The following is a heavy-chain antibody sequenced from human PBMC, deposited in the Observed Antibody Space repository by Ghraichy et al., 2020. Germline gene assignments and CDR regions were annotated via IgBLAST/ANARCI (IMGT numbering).Heavy chain of an antibody. J-gene: IGHJ2*01. CDR1: GFSFSDYS. Sequence: GGSLRLSCEGSGFSFSDYSMIWVRLTPRKALEWVSYITGSSITIFYTDSVKGRFTISRDNAKNSLYLQMNSLRAEDTAVYYCARIPLPRRAAVGHWYFDLWGRGTLVTVSS. CDR2: ITGSSITI. D-gene: IGHD6-13*01. CDR3: ARIPLPRRAAVGHWYFDL. V-gene: IGHV3-48*01.